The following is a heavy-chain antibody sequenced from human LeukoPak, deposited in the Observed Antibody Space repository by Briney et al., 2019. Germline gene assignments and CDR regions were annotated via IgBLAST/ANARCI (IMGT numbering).Heavy chain of an antibody. V-gene: IGHV3-30*04. D-gene: IGHD3-22*01. Sequence: GGSLRLSCAASGFTFSSYAMHWVRQAPGKGLEWVAVISYDGSNKYYADSVKGRFTISRDNSKNTLYLQMSSLRSDDTAVYYCARSLYYYDSSGYYYWGQGTLVTVSS. CDR3: ARSLYYYDSSGYYY. CDR2: ISYDGSNK. J-gene: IGHJ4*02. CDR1: GFTFSSYA.